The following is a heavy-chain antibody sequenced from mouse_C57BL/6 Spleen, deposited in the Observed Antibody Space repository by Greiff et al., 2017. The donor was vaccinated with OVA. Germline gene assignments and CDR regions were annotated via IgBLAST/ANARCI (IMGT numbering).Heavy chain of an antibody. CDR1: GFTFSSYG. CDR3: ARRGYSNSSFDY. D-gene: IGHD2-5*01. V-gene: IGHV5-6*01. Sequence: EVQVVESGGDLVKPGGSLKLSCAASGFTFSSYGMSWVRQTPDKRLEWVATISSGGSYTYYPDSVKGRFTISRDNAKNTLYLQMSSLKSEDTPMYYCARRGYSNSSFDYWGQGTTLTVSS. CDR2: ISSGGSYT. J-gene: IGHJ2*01.